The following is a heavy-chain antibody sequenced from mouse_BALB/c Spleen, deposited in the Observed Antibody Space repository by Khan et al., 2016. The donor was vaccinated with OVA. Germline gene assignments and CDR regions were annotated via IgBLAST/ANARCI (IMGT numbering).Heavy chain of an antibody. CDR2: ISSSGST. CDR3: ARTARIKY. V-gene: IGHV3-2*02. Sequence: EVQLVESGPGLVKPSQSLSLTCTVTGYSITSGYGWNWIRQFPGNKLEWMGYISSSGSTNYNPSLKSRISITRDTSKNQFFLQLNSVTTEDTATYYCARTARIKYLGQGTTLTVSS. J-gene: IGHJ2*01. CDR1: GYSITSGYG. D-gene: IGHD1-2*01.